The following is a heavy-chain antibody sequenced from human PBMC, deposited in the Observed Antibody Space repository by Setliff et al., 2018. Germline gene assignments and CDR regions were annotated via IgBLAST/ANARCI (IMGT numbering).Heavy chain of an antibody. D-gene: IGHD3-22*01. Sequence: ASVKVSCKASGYTLTNYYMHWVRQAPGQGLEWMGGTIPIFGTTDYAQKFRGRVTIITDESTSTAFMQLSSLRSEDTAVYYCVREGVDSRSSTDYRYYMDVWGKGTTVTVSS. CDR1: GYTLTNYY. CDR2: TIPIFGTT. CDR3: VREGVDSRSSTDYRYYMDV. V-gene: IGHV1-69*05. J-gene: IGHJ6*03.